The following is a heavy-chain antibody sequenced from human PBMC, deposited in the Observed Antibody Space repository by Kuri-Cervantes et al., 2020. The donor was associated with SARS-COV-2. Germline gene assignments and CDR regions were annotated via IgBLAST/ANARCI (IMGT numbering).Heavy chain of an antibody. D-gene: IGHD6-6*01. CDR3: ARDYIAARPGLDY. V-gene: IGHV3-33*01. J-gene: IGHJ4*02. CDR2: IWYDGSNK. Sequence: GGSLRLSCAASGFTFSSYGMHWVRQAPGKGLEWVAVIWYDGSNKYYADSVKGRFTISRDNFKNTLYLQMNSLRAEDTAVYYCARDYIAARPGLDYWGQGTLVTVSS. CDR1: GFTFSSYG.